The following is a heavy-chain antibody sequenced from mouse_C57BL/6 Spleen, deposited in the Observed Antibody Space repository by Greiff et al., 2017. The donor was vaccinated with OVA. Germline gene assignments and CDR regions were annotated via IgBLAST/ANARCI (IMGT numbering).Heavy chain of an antibody. Sequence: VKLQQPGAELVMPGASVKLSCKASGYTFTSYWMHWVKQRPGQGLEWIGEIDPSDSYTNYNQKFKGKSTLTVDKSSSTAYMQLSSLTSEDSAVYYCARRELTGAWFAYWGQGTLVTVSA. J-gene: IGHJ3*01. V-gene: IGHV1-69*01. CDR1: GYTFTSYW. CDR3: ARRELTGAWFAY. CDR2: IDPSDSYT. D-gene: IGHD4-1*01.